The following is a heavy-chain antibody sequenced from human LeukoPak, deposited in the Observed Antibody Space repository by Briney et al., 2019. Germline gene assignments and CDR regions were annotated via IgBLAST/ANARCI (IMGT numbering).Heavy chain of an antibody. CDR1: GFTFSSYA. CDR2: ISYDGSNK. V-gene: IGHV3-30-3*01. CDR3: ARGGHY. J-gene: IGHJ4*02. Sequence: GRSLRLSCAASGFTFSSYAMHWVRQAPGKGLEWVAVISYDGSNKYYADSVKGRFTISRDNAKNSLYLQMNSLRAEDTAVYYCARGGHYWGQGTLVTVSS. D-gene: IGHD3-10*01.